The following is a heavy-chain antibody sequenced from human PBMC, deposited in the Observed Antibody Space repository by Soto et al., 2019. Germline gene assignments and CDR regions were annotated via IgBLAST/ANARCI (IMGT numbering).Heavy chain of an antibody. V-gene: IGHV1-18*04. Sequence: XSVKVSCKASGYILTSYGISWVRQAPGQGLEWMGWISAYNGNTNYAQKVQGRVTMTTDTSTSTAYMELRSLRSDDTAVYYCARTYYYDSSGYWTFDYWGQGTLVTVSS. CDR2: ISAYNGNT. D-gene: IGHD3-22*01. CDR1: GYILTSYG. CDR3: ARTYYYDSSGYWTFDY. J-gene: IGHJ4*02.